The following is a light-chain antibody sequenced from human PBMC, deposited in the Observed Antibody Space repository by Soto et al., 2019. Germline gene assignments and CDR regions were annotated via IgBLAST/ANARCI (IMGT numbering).Light chain of an antibody. J-gene: IGLJ3*02. CDR2: EVS. CDR1: SSDVGGYNY. Sequence: QSALTQPASVSGSPGQSITISCTGTSSDVGGYNYVSWYQQHPGKAPKLMIYEVSNRPSGVSNRVSGSKSGNTASLTISGLQAEYEADYYCGSYTSSSTWVFGGGTTLTVL. CDR3: GSYTSSSTWV. V-gene: IGLV2-14*01.